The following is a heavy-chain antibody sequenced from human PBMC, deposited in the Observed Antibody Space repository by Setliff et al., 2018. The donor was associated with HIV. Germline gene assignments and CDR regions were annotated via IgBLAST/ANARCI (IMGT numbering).Heavy chain of an antibody. D-gene: IGHD2-15*01. V-gene: IGHV3-21*01. CDR1: GFTFSNYS. J-gene: IGHJ6*02. CDR2: ISASATYI. Sequence: GSLRLSCAASGFTFSNYSMNWVRQTPGKGLEWVSSISASATYIYYVDSVKGRFTISRDNSKNTLYLQMNSLRVEDTAVYYCAKDVCSGAYCYAYYYYGMDVWGQGTMVTVSS. CDR3: AKDVCSGAYCYAYYYYGMDV.